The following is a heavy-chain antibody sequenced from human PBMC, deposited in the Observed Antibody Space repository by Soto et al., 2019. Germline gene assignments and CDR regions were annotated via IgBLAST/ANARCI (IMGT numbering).Heavy chain of an antibody. V-gene: IGHV4-38-2*01. J-gene: IGHJ5*02. Sequence: PSETLSLICAVSSYSISGGFYWSWIRRPPGKGLEWIGTIYHSGRAHYNPSLKSRVTISVDTSKKNFSLRLTSVTAADTAVYYCARVTSFQYWFDPWGQGILVTVSS. CDR2: IYHSGRA. D-gene: IGHD2-21*02. CDR3: ARVTSFQYWFDP. CDR1: SYSISGGFY.